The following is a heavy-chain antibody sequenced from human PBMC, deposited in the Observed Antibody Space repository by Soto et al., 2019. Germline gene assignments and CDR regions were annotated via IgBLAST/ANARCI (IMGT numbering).Heavy chain of an antibody. J-gene: IGHJ6*02. D-gene: IGHD6-13*01. CDR2: IWYDGSNK. CDR3: ARDKRGSSWYVDYGMDV. V-gene: IGHV3-33*01. CDR1: GFTFSSYG. Sequence: GGSLRLSCAASGFTFSSYGMHWVRQAPGKGLEWVAVIWYDGSNKYYADSVKGRFTISRDNSKNTLYLQMNSLRAEDTAVYYCARDKRGSSWYVDYGMDVWGQGTTVTVSS.